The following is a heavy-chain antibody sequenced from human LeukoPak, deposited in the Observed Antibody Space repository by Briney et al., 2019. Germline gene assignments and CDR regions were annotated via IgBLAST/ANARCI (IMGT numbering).Heavy chain of an antibody. CDR2: IRYDGSNK. V-gene: IGHV3-30*02. Sequence: GGSLRLSCAASGFTFSSYGMHWVRQAPAKGLERVAFIRYDGSNKYYADSVKGRFTISRDNSKNTLYLQMNSLRAEDTAVYYCASMEWLRQWFDYWGQGTLVTVSS. CDR1: GFTFSSYG. CDR3: ASMEWLRQWFDY. D-gene: IGHD5-12*01. J-gene: IGHJ4*02.